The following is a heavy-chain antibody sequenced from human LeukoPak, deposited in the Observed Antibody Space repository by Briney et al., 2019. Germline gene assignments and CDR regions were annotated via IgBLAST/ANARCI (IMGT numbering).Heavy chain of an antibody. J-gene: IGHJ3*02. CDR1: GFTFDDYA. Sequence: GRSLRLSCAASGFTFDDYAMHWVRQAPGKGLKWVSGISWNSGSIGYADSVKGRFTISRDNAKNSLYLQMNSLRAEDTALYYCAKGGWYDILTGYYKHDAFDIWGQGTMVTVSS. V-gene: IGHV3-9*01. CDR2: ISWNSGSI. D-gene: IGHD3-9*01. CDR3: AKGGWYDILTGYYKHDAFDI.